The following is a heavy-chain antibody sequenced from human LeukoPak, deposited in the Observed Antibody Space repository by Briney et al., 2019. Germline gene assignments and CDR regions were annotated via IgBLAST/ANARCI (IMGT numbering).Heavy chain of an antibody. V-gene: IGHV4-59*01. D-gene: IGHD6-13*01. Sequence: SETLSLTCTVSGGSISSYCWSWIRQPPGKGLEWIGYIYYSGSTNYNPSLKSRVTISVDTSKNQFSLKLSSVTAADTAVYYCARVGAPYSSSWYFSLWGQGTLATVSS. CDR2: IYYSGST. CDR1: GGSISSYC. J-gene: IGHJ4*02. CDR3: ARVGAPYSSSWYFSL.